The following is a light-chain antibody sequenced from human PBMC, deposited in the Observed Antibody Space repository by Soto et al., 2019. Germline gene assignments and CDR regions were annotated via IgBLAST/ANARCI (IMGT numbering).Light chain of an antibody. Sequence: QSVLTQPPSVSGAPGQRVTISCTGSSSNIGAGYDVHWYQQLPGTAPKLLIYGNSNRPSGVPDRFSGSKSGTSASLAITGLQAEDEADDYCQSYDISLSGVLFGGGTKLTVL. CDR3: QSYDISLSGVL. CDR1: SSNIGAGYD. V-gene: IGLV1-40*01. J-gene: IGLJ2*01. CDR2: GNS.